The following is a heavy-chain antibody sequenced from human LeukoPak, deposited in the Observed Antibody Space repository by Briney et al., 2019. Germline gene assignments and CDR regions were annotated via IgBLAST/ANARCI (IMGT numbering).Heavy chain of an antibody. J-gene: IGHJ4*02. CDR1: GGSISSSSYY. CDR3: APAHIWGSFRTFKN. D-gene: IGHD3-16*02. Sequence: SETLSLTCTVSGGSISSSSYYWGWIRQPPGKGLEWVGSISYSGTTYYNPSLKSRVTISVDTSKNQFSLKLSSVTAADTAVYHCAPAHIWGSFRTFKNWGQGTLVTVSS. V-gene: IGHV4-39*01. CDR2: ISYSGTT.